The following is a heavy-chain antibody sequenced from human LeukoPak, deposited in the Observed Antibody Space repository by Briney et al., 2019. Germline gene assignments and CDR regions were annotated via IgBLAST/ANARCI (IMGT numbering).Heavy chain of an antibody. CDR3: ARGAATGPTLGLDY. V-gene: IGHV3-53*01. J-gene: IGHJ4*02. CDR1: GFTFSSFA. Sequence: GGSLRLSCAVSGFTFSSFAMTWVRQAPGKGLEWVSVIYTGGTPYYADSVKGRFTISRDISKNTVYLQMNSLRAEDTAVYYCARGAATGPTLGLDYWGQGTLVTVSS. CDR2: IYTGGTP. D-gene: IGHD6-13*01.